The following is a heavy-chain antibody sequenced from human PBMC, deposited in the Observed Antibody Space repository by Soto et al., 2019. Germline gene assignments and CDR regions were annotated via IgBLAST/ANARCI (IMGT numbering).Heavy chain of an antibody. Sequence: SVKVSCKASGYTFITAAISWVRQAPGQGLEWLGGIMPVFRTPDYAQKFQGRVTITADESTSTAYMELSGLRSDDTAVYYCARDNDRPQLGGNYYYILDVWGQGTTVTVSS. CDR3: ARDNDRPQLGGNYYYILDV. D-gene: IGHD2-8*01. CDR1: GYTFITAA. CDR2: IMPVFRTP. J-gene: IGHJ6*02. V-gene: IGHV1-69*13.